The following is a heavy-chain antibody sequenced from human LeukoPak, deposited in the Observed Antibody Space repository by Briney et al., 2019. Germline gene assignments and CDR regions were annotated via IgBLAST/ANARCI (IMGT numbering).Heavy chain of an antibody. V-gene: IGHV3-30*02. CDR1: GFTFSNYG. CDR3: AKDRVLRYFDWLFDLDY. J-gene: IGHJ4*02. CDR2: IRYDANNK. Sequence: GGSLRLSCAASGFTFSNYGMHWVRQAPGKGLEWVAFIRYDANNKYYADSVKGRFTISRDNSKNTLYLQMNSLRAEDTAVYYCAKDRVLRYFDWLFDLDYWGQGTLVTVSS. D-gene: IGHD3-9*01.